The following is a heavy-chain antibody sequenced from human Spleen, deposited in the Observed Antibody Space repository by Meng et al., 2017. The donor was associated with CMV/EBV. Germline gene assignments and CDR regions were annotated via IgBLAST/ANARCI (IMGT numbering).Heavy chain of an antibody. Sequence: GESLKISCAASGFTFSSYGMHWVRQAPGKGLEWVSVINGRGGTTNYAESVRGRFTISRDNSKNTLDLQMNSLTAEDTAVYYCAKDREVAANLHYFDSWGQGTLVTVSS. V-gene: IGHV3-23*01. CDR3: AKDREVAANLHYFDS. J-gene: IGHJ4*02. CDR1: GFTFSSYG. D-gene: IGHD6-25*01. CDR2: INGRGGTT.